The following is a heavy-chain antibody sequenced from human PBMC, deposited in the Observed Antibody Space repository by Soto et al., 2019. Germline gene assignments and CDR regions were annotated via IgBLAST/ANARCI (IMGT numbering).Heavy chain of an antibody. J-gene: IGHJ5*01. CDR3: FAIGDYSKPDS. Sequence: GGSLRLSCQASGFNFDNYGMHWVRQAPGKGLEWLGFIRSKTYGGATEYAASVRGRFTFSRDDSKSIAYLQMNSLKIEDTAVYYCFAIGDYSKPDSGGHGTLVTVSS. V-gene: IGHV3-49*04. CDR1: GFNFDNYG. CDR2: IRSKTYGGAT. D-gene: IGHD2-21*01.